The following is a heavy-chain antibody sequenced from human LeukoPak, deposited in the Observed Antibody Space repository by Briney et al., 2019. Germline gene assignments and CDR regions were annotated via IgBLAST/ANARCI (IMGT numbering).Heavy chain of an antibody. D-gene: IGHD4-17*01. CDR2: TYYRSKWFD. Sequence: SQTLSLTCAISGDSVSSNSAAWNWIRQSPSGGLEWLGRTYYRSKWFDTYAVSVKSRITINADTSKNQFSLQLNSVTPEDTAVYYCARVLYGGDYGESFDCWGQGTLVTVSS. V-gene: IGHV6-1*01. CDR1: GDSVSSNSAA. J-gene: IGHJ4*02. CDR3: ARVLYGGDYGESFDC.